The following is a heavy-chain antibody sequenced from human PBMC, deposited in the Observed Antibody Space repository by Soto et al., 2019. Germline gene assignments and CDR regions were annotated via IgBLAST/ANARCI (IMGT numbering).Heavy chain of an antibody. V-gene: IGHV3-30*18. Sequence: GGSLRLSCAASGFTFSSYGMHWVRQAPGKGLEWVAVISYDGSNKYYADSAKGRFTISRDNSKNTLYLQMNSLRAEDTAVYYCAKEPYYDFWSGFDYWGQGTLVTVSS. CDR3: AKEPYYDFWSGFDY. D-gene: IGHD3-3*01. CDR1: GFTFSSYG. J-gene: IGHJ4*02. CDR2: ISYDGSNK.